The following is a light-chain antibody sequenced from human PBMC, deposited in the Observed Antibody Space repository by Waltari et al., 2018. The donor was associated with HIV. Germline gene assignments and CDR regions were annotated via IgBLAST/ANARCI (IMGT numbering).Light chain of an antibody. J-gene: IGLJ3*02. CDR2: EVS. CDR1: SSDIGGYKY. V-gene: IGLV2-14*01. CDR3: SSYTTSSTWV. Sequence: QSALTQPASVSGSPGQSITISCTGTSSDIGGYKYVSWYQQQPGKAPKLMISEVSTRPAGCSNRFSGSRSGNTASLTISGLQAEDEADYYCSSYTTSSTWVFGGGTKLTVL.